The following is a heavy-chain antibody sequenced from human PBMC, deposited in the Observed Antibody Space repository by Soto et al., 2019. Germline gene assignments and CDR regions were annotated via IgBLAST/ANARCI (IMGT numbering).Heavy chain of an antibody. D-gene: IGHD1-26*01. V-gene: IGHV4-34*01. CDR3: ARESGSYDPLDY. CDR2: INHSGST. J-gene: IGHJ4*02. CDR1: GGSFSGYY. Sequence: PSETLSLTCAVYGGSFSGYYWSWIRQPPGKGLEWIGEINHSGSTNYNPSLKSRVTISVDTSKNQFSLKLSSVTAADTAVYYCARESGSYDPLDYWGQGTLVTVSS.